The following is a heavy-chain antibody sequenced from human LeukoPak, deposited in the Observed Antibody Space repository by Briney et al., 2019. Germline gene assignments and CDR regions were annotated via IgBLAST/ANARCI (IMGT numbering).Heavy chain of an antibody. V-gene: IGHV4-34*01. CDR1: GGSFSGYY. J-gene: IGHJ6*02. Sequence: SETLSLTCAVYGGSFSGYYWSWIRQPPGKGLEWIVEINHSGSTNYNPSLKSRVTISVDTSKNQFSLKLSSVTAADTAVYYCASSTVNYYGMDVWGQGTTVTVSS. D-gene: IGHD4-17*01. CDR2: INHSGST. CDR3: ASSTVNYYGMDV.